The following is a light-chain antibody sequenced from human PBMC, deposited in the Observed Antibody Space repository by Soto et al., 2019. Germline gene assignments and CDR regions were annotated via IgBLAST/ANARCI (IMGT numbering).Light chain of an antibody. Sequence: SALTQPASVSGSPGQSITISCTGTSSDVGGYNYVSWYQQHPGKAPKLMIYEVTNRPSGVSNRFSGSKSGNRASLTISGLQAEDEADYYCSSYTSSSTGYVFGSGTKVT. CDR3: SSYTSSSTGYV. CDR1: SSDVGGYNY. CDR2: EVT. J-gene: IGLJ1*01. V-gene: IGLV2-14*01.